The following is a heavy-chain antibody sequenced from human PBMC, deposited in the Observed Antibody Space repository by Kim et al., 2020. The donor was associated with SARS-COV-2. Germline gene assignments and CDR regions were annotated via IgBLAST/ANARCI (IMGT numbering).Heavy chain of an antibody. CDR3: ARRLDY. Sequence: GGSLRLSCAASGFTLSSYSMNWVRQAPGKGLEWVSHISSSSSSSTIYYADSVRGRFTISRDNAKNSLYLQMNSLRAEDTAVYYCARRLDYWGQGTLVNVSS. J-gene: IGHJ4*02. CDR1: GFTLSSYS. CDR2: ISSSSSSSTI. V-gene: IGHV3-48*01.